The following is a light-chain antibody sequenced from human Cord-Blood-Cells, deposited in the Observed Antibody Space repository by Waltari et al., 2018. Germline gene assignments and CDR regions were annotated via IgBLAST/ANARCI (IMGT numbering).Light chain of an antibody. V-gene: IGLV3-21*04. J-gene: IGLJ3*02. CDR3: QVWDSSSDHWV. CDR2: YDS. Sequence: TARITCGGNNIGSKSVHWYQQKPGQAPVLVIYYDSDRPSGIPERFSGSNSGNTATLTISRVEAGDEADYYCQVWDSSSDHWVFGGGTKLTVL. CDR1: NIGSKS.